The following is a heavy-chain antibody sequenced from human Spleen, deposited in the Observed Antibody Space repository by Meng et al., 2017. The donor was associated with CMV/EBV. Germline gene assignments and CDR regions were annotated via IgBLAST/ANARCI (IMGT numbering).Heavy chain of an antibody. CDR3: ASRLLPWFDP. CDR2: IYHSGST. CDR1: GCSISRSNW. J-gene: IGHJ5*02. Sequence: LPCAFSGCSISRSNWWSWVRQPPGKGLEWIGEIYHSGSTNYNPSLKSRVTISVDKSKNQFSLKLSSVTAADTAVYYCASRLLPWFDPWGQGTLVTVSS. V-gene: IGHV4-4*02. D-gene: IGHD3-3*01.